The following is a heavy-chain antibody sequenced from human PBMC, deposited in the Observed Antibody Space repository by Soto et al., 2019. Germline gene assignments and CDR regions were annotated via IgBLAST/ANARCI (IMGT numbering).Heavy chain of an antibody. CDR2: LNSDGSSR. V-gene: IGHV3-74*01. CDR1: GFTFSSHW. Sequence: EVQLVESGGGLVQPGGSLRLSCAASGFTFSSHWMHWVRQAPGKGLVWVSRLNSDGSSRYYGDSMKGRVTISRDNDKNTVYLQMDSLRDEDSAVYYCARGLKNYYGMDVWGQGTTVTVSS. J-gene: IGHJ6*02. CDR3: ARGLKNYYGMDV.